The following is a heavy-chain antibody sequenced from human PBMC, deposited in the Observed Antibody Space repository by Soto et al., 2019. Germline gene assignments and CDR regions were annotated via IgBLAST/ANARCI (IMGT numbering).Heavy chain of an antibody. D-gene: IGHD1-7*01. Sequence: GASVKVSCKASGYTFTSYYMHWVRQAPGQGLEWMGIINPSGGSTSYAQKFQGRVTMTRDASTSTVYMELSSLISEDTAVYYCARGIRKATGTYYFDFWGQGTLVTVSS. CDR1: GYTFTSYY. CDR3: ARGIRKATGTYYFDF. J-gene: IGHJ4*02. V-gene: IGHV1-46*01. CDR2: INPSGGST.